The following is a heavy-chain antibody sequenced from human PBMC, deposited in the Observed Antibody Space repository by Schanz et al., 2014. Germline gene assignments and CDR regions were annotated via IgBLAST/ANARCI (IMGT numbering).Heavy chain of an antibody. CDR1: GFTFGDYA. CDR3: AKGRFGELSAFDI. CDR2: ISGSGGST. V-gene: IGHV3-23*01. Sequence: EVQLLESGGGLVQPGGSLRLSCAASGFTFGDYAMTWVRQAPGKGLEWVSAISGSGGSTYYADSVKGRFTISRDNSKNTLYLQMNSLRAEDTAVYYCAKGRFGELSAFDIWGHGTMVTVSS. D-gene: IGHD3-10*01. J-gene: IGHJ3*02.